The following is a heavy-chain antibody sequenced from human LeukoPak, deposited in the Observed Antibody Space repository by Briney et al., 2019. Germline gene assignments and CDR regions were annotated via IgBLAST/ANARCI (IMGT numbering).Heavy chain of an antibody. D-gene: IGHD1-26*01. CDR3: ARAQVGYNWFDP. J-gene: IGHJ5*02. Sequence: GGSLRLSCAASGFAVSDYTMNWVRQAPGKGLEWLSSISRSQTYIYYADSVKGRFAISKDNAENSLYLQMNSLRAEDTAVYYCARAQVGYNWFDPWGQGTLVSVSS. CDR1: GFAVSDYT. V-gene: IGHV3-21*01. CDR2: ISRSQTYI.